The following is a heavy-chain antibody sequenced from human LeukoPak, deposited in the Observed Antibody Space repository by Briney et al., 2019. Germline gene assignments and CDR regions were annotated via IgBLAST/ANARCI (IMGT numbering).Heavy chain of an antibody. CDR2: IYYSGST. J-gene: IGHJ5*02. V-gene: IGHV4-59*01. Sequence: SETLSLTCTVSGGSISSYYWSWIRQPTGKGLEWIWYIYYSGSTNYNPSLKSRVTISVETSKNQFSLKLSSVTAADTAVYYCARDLGIAARLVWFDPWGQGTLVTVSS. CDR1: GGSISSYY. D-gene: IGHD6-6*01. CDR3: ARDLGIAARLVWFDP.